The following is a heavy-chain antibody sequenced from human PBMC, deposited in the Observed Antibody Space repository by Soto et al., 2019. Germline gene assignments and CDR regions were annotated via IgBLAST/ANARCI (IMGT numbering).Heavy chain of an antibody. D-gene: IGHD3-10*01. CDR1: GASISSGTFY. Sequence: SETLSLTCTVSGASISSGTFYWGWIRQPPGKGLESIANIYYDGSTYYNPSLKSRVTISLDTSKNQFSLKLSSVTAADTAMYYCARRRFGTLYYFDYWGQGTLVTVS. CDR3: ARRRFGTLYYFDY. V-gene: IGHV4-39*07. J-gene: IGHJ4*02. CDR2: IYYDGST.